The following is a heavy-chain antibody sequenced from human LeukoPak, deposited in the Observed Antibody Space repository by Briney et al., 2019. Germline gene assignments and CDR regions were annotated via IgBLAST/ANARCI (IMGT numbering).Heavy chain of an antibody. Sequence: SETLSLTCTVSGGSISSSSYYWGWIRQPPGKGLEWIGSIYYSGSTYYNPSLKSRVTISVDTSKNQFSLKLSSVTAADTAVYYCAREGQHRMPPTFDPWGQGTLVTVSS. CDR1: GGSISSSSYY. CDR2: IYYSGST. J-gene: IGHJ5*02. V-gene: IGHV4-39*07. CDR3: AREGQHRMPPTFDP. D-gene: IGHD6-13*01.